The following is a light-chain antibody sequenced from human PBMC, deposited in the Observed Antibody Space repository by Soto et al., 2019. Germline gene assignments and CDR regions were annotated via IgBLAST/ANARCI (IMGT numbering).Light chain of an antibody. CDR1: QSISNW. CDR2: DAS. V-gene: IGKV1-5*01. CDR3: QQFNSLT. J-gene: IGKJ1*01. Sequence: DIQMTQSPSTLSASVGDAVTITCRASQSISNWLAWYQQKPGKAPKVLIYDASSLETGVPSRFIGSGSGTEFTLTISSLQPDDFATYYCQQFNSLTFGQGTKVDIK.